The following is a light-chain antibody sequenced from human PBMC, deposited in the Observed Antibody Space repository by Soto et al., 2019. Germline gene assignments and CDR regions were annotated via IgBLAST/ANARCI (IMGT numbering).Light chain of an antibody. CDR1: SSDVGGYNY. V-gene: IGLV2-8*01. CDR2: EVN. Sequence: QSVLTQPPSASGSPGQSLTISCTGTSSDVGGYNYVFWYQQHPGKAPKLMIYEVNKRPSGVPDRFSGSKSGNTASLTVSGLQAEDEADYYCSSYAGSDIFVFGGATEVTVL. CDR3: SSYAGSDIFV. J-gene: IGLJ2*01.